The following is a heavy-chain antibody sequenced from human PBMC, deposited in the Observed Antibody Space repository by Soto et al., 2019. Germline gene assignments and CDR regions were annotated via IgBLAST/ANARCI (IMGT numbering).Heavy chain of an antibody. CDR3: ARYRLGPLDY. J-gene: IGHJ4*02. CDR2: IYYSGNS. CDR1: GGSISSGDYY. Sequence: QVQLQESGPGLVKPSQALSLTCTVSGGSISSGDYYWSWIRQHPGKGLEWIGYIYYSGNSYYNPSLKSRVSISIDTSKNQFSLKLNSVTAAVTAVYFCARYRLGPLDYWGRGPLVTVSS. D-gene: IGHD3-16*02. V-gene: IGHV4-31*03.